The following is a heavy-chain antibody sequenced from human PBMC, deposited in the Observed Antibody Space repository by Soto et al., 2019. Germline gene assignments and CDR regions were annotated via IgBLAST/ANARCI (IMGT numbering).Heavy chain of an antibody. V-gene: IGHV1-69*13. CDR3: AREGGYSYGSDY. D-gene: IGHD5-18*01. CDR2: IIPIFGTA. Sequence: SVKVSCKASGGTFSSYAISWVRQAPGQGLEWMGGIIPIFGTANYAQKFQGRVTITADESASTAYMELSSLRSEDTAVYYCAREGGYSYGSDYWGQGTLVTVSS. CDR1: GGTFSSYA. J-gene: IGHJ4*02.